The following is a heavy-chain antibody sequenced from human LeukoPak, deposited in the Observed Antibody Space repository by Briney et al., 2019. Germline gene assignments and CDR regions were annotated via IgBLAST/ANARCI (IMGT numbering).Heavy chain of an antibody. CDR2: INPNSGGT. V-gene: IGHV1-2*02. CDR3: AREGQLDYYYMDV. D-gene: IGHD6-13*01. CDR1: GYTFTGYY. J-gene: IGHJ6*03. Sequence: ASVEVSCKASGYTFTGYYMHWVRQAPGQGLEWMGWINPNSGGTNYAQKFQGRVTMTRDTSISTAYMELSRLRSDDTAVYYCAREGQLDYYYMDVWGKGTTVTVSS.